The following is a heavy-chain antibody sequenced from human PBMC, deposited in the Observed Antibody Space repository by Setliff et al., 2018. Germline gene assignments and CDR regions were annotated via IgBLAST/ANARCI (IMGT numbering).Heavy chain of an antibody. Sequence: ASVKVSCKASGGTFSSYAISWVRQAPGQGLEWMGCISPYNGDTKSAQKFQGRLTMTRDTSITTVYMDLGSLRSDDTAVYYCARDFNGLALGYWGQGTLVTVSS. CDR2: ISPYNGDT. CDR1: GGTFSSYA. CDR3: ARDFNGLALGY. D-gene: IGHD2-8*01. V-gene: IGHV1-2*02. J-gene: IGHJ4*02.